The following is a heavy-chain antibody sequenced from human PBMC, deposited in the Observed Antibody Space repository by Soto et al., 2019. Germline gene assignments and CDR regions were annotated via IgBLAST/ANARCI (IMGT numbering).Heavy chain of an antibody. J-gene: IGHJ6*02. CDR2: ISYDGSNK. CDR1: GFTFSSYG. D-gene: IGHD4-4*01. Sequence: QVQLVESGGGVVQPGRSLRLSCAASGFTFSSYGMHWVRQAPGKGLEWVAVISYDGSNKYYADSVKGRFTISRDNSKNTLYLQMNSLRAEDTAVYYCAKANRLQYGMDVWGQGTMVTVSS. V-gene: IGHV3-30*18. CDR3: AKANRLQYGMDV.